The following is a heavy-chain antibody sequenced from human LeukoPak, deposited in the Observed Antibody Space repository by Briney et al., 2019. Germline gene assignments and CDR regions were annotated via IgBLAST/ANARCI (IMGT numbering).Heavy chain of an antibody. CDR2: TYYRSKFYF. J-gene: IGHJ4*02. D-gene: IGHD2-8*02. CDR1: GDSVSRNNAA. V-gene: IGHV6-1*01. CDR3: ARGLWSNPFYFDF. Sequence: SQTLSLTCDISGDSVSRNNAAWNWIRQSPARGLEWLGRTYYRSKFYFDYATSVESRITIAPDTSNNRVSMRLTSVTPDDTAIYYCARGLWSNPFYFDFWDQGAQVTVSS.